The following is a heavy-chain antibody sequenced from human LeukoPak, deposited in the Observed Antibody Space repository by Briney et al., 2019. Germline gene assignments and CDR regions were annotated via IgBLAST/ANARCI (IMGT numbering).Heavy chain of an antibody. J-gene: IGHJ6*02. V-gene: IGHV4-31*03. CDR3: ARGVAAAGTNYYGMDV. Sequence: SQTLSLTCTVSGGSISSGGYYWSWIRQHPGKDLEWIGYIYYSGSTYYNPSLKSRVTISVDTSKNQFSLKLSSVTAADTAVYYCARGVAAAGTNYYGMDVWGQGTTVTVSS. CDR1: GGSISSGGYY. CDR2: IYYSGST. D-gene: IGHD6-13*01.